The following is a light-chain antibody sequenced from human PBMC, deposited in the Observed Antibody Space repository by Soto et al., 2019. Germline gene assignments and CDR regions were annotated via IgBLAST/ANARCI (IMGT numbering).Light chain of an antibody. V-gene: IGLV2-18*02. Sequence: QSVLTQPPSVSGSPGQSVTISCTGTSSDVGSYNRVSWHQQPPGTAPKLMIYEVSNRPSGVPDRFSGSKSGNTASLTISGLQAEDEADYYCNSYTSTNTYVFGTGTKVTVL. CDR1: SSDVGSYNR. CDR3: NSYTSTNTYV. J-gene: IGLJ1*01. CDR2: EVS.